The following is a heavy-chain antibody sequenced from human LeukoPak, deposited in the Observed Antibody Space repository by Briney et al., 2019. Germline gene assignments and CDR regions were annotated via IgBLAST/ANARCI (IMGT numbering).Heavy chain of an antibody. CDR3: ARGPPAYNWNPPDY. V-gene: IGHV4-59*01. D-gene: IGHD1-20*01. J-gene: IGHJ4*02. CDR1: GGSISSYY. CDR2: IYYSGST. Sequence: SETLSLTCTVSGGSISSYYWSWIQQPPGKGLEWIGYIYYSGSTNYNPSLKSRVTISVDTSKNQFSLKLSSVTAADTAVYYCARGPPAYNWNPPDYWGQGTLVTVSS.